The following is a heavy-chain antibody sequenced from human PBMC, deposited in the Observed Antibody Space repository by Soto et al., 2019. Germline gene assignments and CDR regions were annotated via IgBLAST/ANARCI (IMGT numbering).Heavy chain of an antibody. D-gene: IGHD1-1*01. J-gene: IGHJ5*02. CDR3: ARGTGPNWFDP. CDR1: GGSFSGYY. V-gene: IGHV4-34*01. Sequence: SETLSLTCAVYGGSFSGYYWSWIRQPPGKGLEWIGEINHSGSTNYNPSLKSRVTISVDTSKNQFSLKLSSVTAADTAVCYCARGTGPNWFDPWGQGTLVTVSS. CDR2: INHSGST.